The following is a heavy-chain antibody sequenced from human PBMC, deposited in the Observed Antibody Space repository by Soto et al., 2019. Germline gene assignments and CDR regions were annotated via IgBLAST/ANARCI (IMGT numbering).Heavy chain of an antibody. Sequence: QVQLVESGGGVVQPGRSLRLSCAASGFIFRSYAMHWVRQAPGKGLEWVAVISYDGSDTYFADSVKGRFTFSRDNSKNXXCXQXTSLRNEDTAVYYCARVGMAGDGHRYGHYYSHGMDVWGQGTTVTVSS. J-gene: IGHJ6*02. CDR2: ISYDGSDT. D-gene: IGHD5-18*01. CDR1: GFIFRSYA. CDR3: ARVGMAGDGHRYGHYYSHGMDV. V-gene: IGHV3-30-3*01.